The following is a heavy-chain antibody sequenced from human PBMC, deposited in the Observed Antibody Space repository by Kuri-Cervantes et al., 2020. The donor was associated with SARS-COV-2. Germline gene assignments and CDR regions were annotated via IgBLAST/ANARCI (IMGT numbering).Heavy chain of an antibody. D-gene: IGHD2-15*01. J-gene: IGHJ4*02. CDR2: IKQDGSEK. Sequence: GESLKISCAASGFTFSSYWMSWVRQAPGKGLEWVANIKQDGSEKYYVDSVKGRFTISRDNAKNSLYLQMNSLRAEDTAVCYFARELGGGSVWGQGTLVTVSS. V-gene: IGHV3-7*01. CDR1: GFTFSSYW. CDR3: ARELGGGSV.